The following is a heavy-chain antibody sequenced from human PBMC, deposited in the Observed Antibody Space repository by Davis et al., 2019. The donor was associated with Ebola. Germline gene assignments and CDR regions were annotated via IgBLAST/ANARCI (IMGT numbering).Heavy chain of an antibody. Sequence: GESLKISCAASGFTFSSYAMTWVRQAPGKGLEWVSGISSGGGSTYYADSVKGRFTISRDNSKNMLYLQMNSLRAEDTAVFYCAKDESYDFWSGYSGYGYWGQGTLVTVSS. CDR3: AKDESYDFWSGYSGYGY. V-gene: IGHV3-23*01. J-gene: IGHJ4*02. D-gene: IGHD3-3*01. CDR1: GFTFSSYA. CDR2: ISSGGGST.